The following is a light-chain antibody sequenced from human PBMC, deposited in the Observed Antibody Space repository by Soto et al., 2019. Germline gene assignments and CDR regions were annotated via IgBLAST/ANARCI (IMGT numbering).Light chain of an antibody. Sequence: LTQPPSVSGAPGQRVTISCTGSSSNIGAGYDVHWYQQSPGTAPKLLIFANSNRPSGVPDRFSGSKSGTSASLVITGLQAEDEGDYYCQSYDSTLSARYVFGTGTKATVL. CDR3: QSYDSTLSARYV. J-gene: IGLJ1*01. CDR1: SSNIGAGYD. V-gene: IGLV1-40*01. CDR2: ANS.